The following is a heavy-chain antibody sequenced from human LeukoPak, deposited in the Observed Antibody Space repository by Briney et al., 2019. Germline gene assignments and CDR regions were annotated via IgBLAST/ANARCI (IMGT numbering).Heavy chain of an antibody. Sequence: GGSMRLSCTASGISIGDYAMSWFRQAPGKGLEWVSLIRSKADGGTTEYAASVEGRFTISRDDSKSIAYLQMNSLKTEDTAVYYCTKSRFYDYVWGGSWGQGTLVTVSS. CDR1: GISIGDYA. D-gene: IGHD3-16*01. CDR2: IRSKADGGTT. J-gene: IGHJ5*02. V-gene: IGHV3-49*03. CDR3: TKSRFYDYVWGGS.